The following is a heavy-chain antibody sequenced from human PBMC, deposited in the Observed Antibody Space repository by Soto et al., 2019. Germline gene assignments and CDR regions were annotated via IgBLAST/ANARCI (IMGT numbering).Heavy chain of an antibody. CDR1: GGSIRSGAHY. CDR3: ARNGADVWGRAGMDV. V-gene: IGHV4-31*03. Sequence: PSETLSLTCSVSGGSIRSGAHYWSWIRQHPGKDLEWMGYIPYTGTTFYSPSLRGRVTISVDTSKNQFSLKLRSVTAADTALYLCARNGADVWGRAGMDVWGQGTTVTVSS. J-gene: IGHJ6*02. CDR2: IPYTGTT. D-gene: IGHD3-16*01.